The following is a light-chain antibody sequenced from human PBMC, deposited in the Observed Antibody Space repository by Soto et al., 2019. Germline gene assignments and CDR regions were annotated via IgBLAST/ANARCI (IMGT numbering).Light chain of an antibody. CDR2: EVS. CDR1: SSDVGDYNY. V-gene: IGLV2-14*01. Sequence: QSALTQPAFVSGSPGQSITISCTGTSSDVGDYNYVSWYQQNPGKAPKLMIYEVSNRPSGVSNRFSGSKSGNTAPLTISGLQAEDEADYYCSSYTSGSVYVFGTGTKVTVL. CDR3: SSYTSGSVYV. J-gene: IGLJ1*01.